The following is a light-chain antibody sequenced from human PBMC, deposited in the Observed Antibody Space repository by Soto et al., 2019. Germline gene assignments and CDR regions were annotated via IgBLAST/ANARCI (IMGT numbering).Light chain of an antibody. CDR3: QSYDNSLSAYV. CDR1: SSNIGSGYD. Sequence: QSVLTQPPSVSGAPGQRVTISGTGSSSNIGSGYDVHWYQLRPGTAPKLLIYGNLNRPSGVPDRFSGSRSGTSASLAITGLQAEDEADYYCQSYDNSLSAYVFGTGTKVTVL. V-gene: IGLV1-40*01. CDR2: GNL. J-gene: IGLJ1*01.